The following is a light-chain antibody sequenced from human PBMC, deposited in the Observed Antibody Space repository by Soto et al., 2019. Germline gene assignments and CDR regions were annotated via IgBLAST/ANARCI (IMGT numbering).Light chain of an antibody. Sequence: QSALTQPASVSGSPGQSITISCTGTSSDVGGSNHVSWYQQHPGKAPKLMIFDVSTRPSGVSNRFSGSNSGNTASLTISGLQAEDEADYYCSSYATSSTLVLFGGGTKLTVL. CDR3: SSYATSSTLVL. CDR2: DVS. CDR1: SSDVGGSNH. J-gene: IGLJ3*02. V-gene: IGLV2-14*01.